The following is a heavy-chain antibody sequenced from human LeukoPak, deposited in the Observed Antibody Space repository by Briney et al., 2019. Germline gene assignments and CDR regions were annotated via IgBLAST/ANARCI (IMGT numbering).Heavy chain of an antibody. CDR2: IRYDGSTK. V-gene: IGHV3-30*02. CDR1: GFTFSSYG. J-gene: IGHJ4*02. D-gene: IGHD3-16*02. CDR3: AKDRGGVIVTPFDY. Sequence: PGGSLRLSCAAPGFTFSSYGMHWVRQAPGKGLEWVAFIRYDGSTKYYADSVKGRFTISRDNSKNTLYLQMNSLRAEDTAVYYCAKDRGGVIVTPFDYWGQGTLVTVSS.